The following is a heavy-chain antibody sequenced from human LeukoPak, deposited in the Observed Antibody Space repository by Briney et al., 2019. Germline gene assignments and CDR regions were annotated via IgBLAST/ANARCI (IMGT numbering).Heavy chain of an antibody. CDR2: IYYSGST. CDR1: GGSISSYY. Sequence: SETLSLTCTVSGGSISSYYWSWIRQPPGKGLEWIGYIYYSGSTNYNPSLKSRVTVSVDTSKNQFSLKLSSVTAADTAVYYCARDNGHGYHDAFDIWGQGTMVTVSS. D-gene: IGHD5-24*01. J-gene: IGHJ3*02. CDR3: ARDNGHGYHDAFDI. V-gene: IGHV4-59*01.